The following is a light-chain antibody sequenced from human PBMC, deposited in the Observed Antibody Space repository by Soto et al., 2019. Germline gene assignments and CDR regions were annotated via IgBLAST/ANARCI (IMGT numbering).Light chain of an antibody. CDR2: LAS. CDR1: QSISRY. CDR3: LESSSALT. Sequence: DIQMTQSPSSLSASVRDRVTITCRASQSISRYLSWYQQKPGKAPKLLIYLASSLQSGVPSRFSGSGSGTDFTLTISSLQPEDLATYYCLESSSALTFGQGTRLEIK. V-gene: IGKV1-39*01. J-gene: IGKJ5*01.